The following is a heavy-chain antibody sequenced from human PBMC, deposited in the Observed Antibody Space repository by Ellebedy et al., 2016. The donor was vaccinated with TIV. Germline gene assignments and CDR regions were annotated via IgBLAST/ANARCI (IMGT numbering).Heavy chain of an antibody. CDR2: VHYSGST. V-gene: IGHV4-61*08. D-gene: IGHD5-24*01. CDR1: GGSVSSGDYY. Sequence: MPSETLSLTCTVSGGSVSSGDYYWNWIRQPPGKGLEWIAYVHYSGSTNYNPSLESRVTISVDTSKNQVSLKLTSATAADTAVYYCAREGTDGYNYFDYWGRGTLVTVSS. J-gene: IGHJ4*02. CDR3: AREGTDGYNYFDY.